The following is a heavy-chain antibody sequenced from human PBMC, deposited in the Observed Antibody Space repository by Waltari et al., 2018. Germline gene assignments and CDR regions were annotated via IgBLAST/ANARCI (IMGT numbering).Heavy chain of an antibody. CDR1: GFTVSSNY. CDR3: ARDIYYYDSSGYQNWFDP. D-gene: IGHD3-22*01. CDR2: SYSGGST. J-gene: IGHJ5*02. Sequence: EVQLVESGGGLIQPGGSLRLSCAASGFTVSSNYMSWVRQAPGKGLEWVSVSYSGGSTYYADSVKGRFTISRDNSKNTLYLQMNSLRAEDTAVYYCARDIYYYDSSGYQNWFDPWGQGTLVTVSS. V-gene: IGHV3-53*01.